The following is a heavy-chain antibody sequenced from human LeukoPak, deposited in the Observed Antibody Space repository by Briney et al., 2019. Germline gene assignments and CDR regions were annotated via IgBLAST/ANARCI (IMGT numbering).Heavy chain of an antibody. Sequence: ASVKVSCKASGYTFTSYDINWVRQATEQGLEWMGWMNPNSGNTGYAQKFQGRVTMTRNTSISTAYMELSSLRSEDTAVYYCARGKRVGADFDYWGQGTLVTVSS. CDR1: GYTFTSYD. J-gene: IGHJ4*02. D-gene: IGHD1-26*01. V-gene: IGHV1-8*01. CDR2: MNPNSGNT. CDR3: ARGKRVGADFDY.